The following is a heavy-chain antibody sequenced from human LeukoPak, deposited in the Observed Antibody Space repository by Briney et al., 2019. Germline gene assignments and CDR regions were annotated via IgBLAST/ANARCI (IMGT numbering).Heavy chain of an antibody. CDR2: FDPEDGET. CDR1: GYTLTELS. J-gene: IGHJ4*02. D-gene: IGHD6-19*01. CDR3: ARAGPGSGWYFDY. V-gene: IGHV1-24*01. Sequence: ASVKVSCKVSGYTLTELSMHWVRQAPGKGLEWMGGFDPEDGETIYAQKFQGRVAMTTDTSTTTAYMELRGLRFNDTAVYYCARAGPGSGWYFDYWGQGTLVTVSS.